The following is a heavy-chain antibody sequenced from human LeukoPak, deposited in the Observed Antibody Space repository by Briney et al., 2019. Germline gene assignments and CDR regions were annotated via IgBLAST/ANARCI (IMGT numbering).Heavy chain of an antibody. CDR3: AKSYFDYSTYYSYYFNL. J-gene: IGHJ4*02. CDR2: VYTSGST. V-gene: IGHV4-4*09. CDR1: GGSISGGY. D-gene: IGHD4-11*01. Sequence: SETLSLTCTVSGGSISGGYWSWIRQPPGRGLEWIGYVYTSGSTNYNPSLKSRVTVSVDTSKSQFALKLSSVTAADTAVYYCAKSYFDYSTYYSYYFNLWGQGALVTVSS.